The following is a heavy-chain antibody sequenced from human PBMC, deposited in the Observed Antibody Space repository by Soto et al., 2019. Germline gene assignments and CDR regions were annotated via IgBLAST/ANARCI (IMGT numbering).Heavy chain of an antibody. CDR1: GFTFSSYG. Sequence: HPGGSLRLSCAASGFTFSSYGMHWVRQAPGKGLEWVAVISYDGSNKYYADSVKGRFTISRDNSKNTLYLQMNSLRDEDAAVYYCAKEQIQPVEMATIRDPAEYFQHWGQGT. V-gene: IGHV3-30*18. CDR3: AKEQIQPVEMATIRDPAEYFQH. J-gene: IGHJ1*01. CDR2: ISYDGSNK. D-gene: IGHD5-12*01.